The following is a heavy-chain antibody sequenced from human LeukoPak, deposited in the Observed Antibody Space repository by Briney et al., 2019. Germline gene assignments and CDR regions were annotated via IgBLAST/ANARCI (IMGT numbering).Heavy chain of an antibody. CDR1: GYTSTSYG. CDR2: ISAYNGNT. Sequence: ASVKVSCKASGYTSTSYGISWVRQAPGQGLEWMGWISAYNGNTNYAQKLQGRVTMTTDTSTSTAYMELRSLRSDDTAVYYCARDSEYCSSTSCYFWFDPWGQGTLVTVSS. D-gene: IGHD2-2*01. CDR3: ARDSEYCSSTSCYFWFDP. V-gene: IGHV1-18*01. J-gene: IGHJ5*02.